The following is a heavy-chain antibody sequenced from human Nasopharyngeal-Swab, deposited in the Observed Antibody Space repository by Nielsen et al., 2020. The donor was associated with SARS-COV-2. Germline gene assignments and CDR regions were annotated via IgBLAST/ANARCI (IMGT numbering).Heavy chain of an antibody. CDR3: ARAGLRCPQYCYYGMDV. J-gene: IGHJ6*02. V-gene: IGHV3-48*04. D-gene: IGHD4-17*01. Sequence: GSLRPSCAASGFTFSSYSMNWFRQAPGKGLEWVSYISSSSSTIYYADSVKGRFTISRDNAKNSLYLQMNSLRAEDTAVYYCARAGLRCPQYCYYGMDVWGQGTTVTVSS. CDR1: GFTFSSYS. CDR2: ISSSSSTI.